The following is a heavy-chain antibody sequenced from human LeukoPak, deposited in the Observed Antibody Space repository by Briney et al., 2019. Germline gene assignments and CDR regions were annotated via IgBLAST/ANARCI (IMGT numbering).Heavy chain of an antibody. CDR3: AREDAQWLAYYGMDV. Sequence: GSSVKVSCKASGGTFSSYAISWVRQAPGQGLEWMGWISANNDDTNYAQKFQGRVTITADKSTSTAYMELSSLRSEDTAVYYCAREDAQWLAYYGMDVWGQGTTVTVSS. CDR2: ISANNDDT. V-gene: IGHV1-69*04. D-gene: IGHD6-19*01. CDR1: GGTFSSYA. J-gene: IGHJ6*02.